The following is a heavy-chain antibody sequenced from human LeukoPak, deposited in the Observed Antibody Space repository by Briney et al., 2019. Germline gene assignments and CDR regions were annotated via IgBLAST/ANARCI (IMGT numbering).Heavy chain of an antibody. CDR1: GYSISSGYY. V-gene: IGHV4-38-2*02. Sequence: SETLSLTCTVSGYSISSGYYWGWIRQPPGKGLEWIGSIYHSGSTNYNPSLKSRVTISVDTSKNQFSLKLSSVTAADTAVYYCASSTTYSSGWYGRGYYYYMDVWGKGTTVTISS. D-gene: IGHD6-19*01. CDR2: IYHSGST. J-gene: IGHJ6*03. CDR3: ASSTTYSSGWYGRGYYYYMDV.